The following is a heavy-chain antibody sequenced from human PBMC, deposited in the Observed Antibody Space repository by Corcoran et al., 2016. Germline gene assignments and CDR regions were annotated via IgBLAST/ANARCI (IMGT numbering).Heavy chain of an antibody. D-gene: IGHD6-6*01. Sequence: QVQLQESGPGLVKPSQSLSLTCTVSGGSISSGGYYWGWIRQHPGKGLEGIGYIYYSGSTYYNPSLKSRVTISVDTSKNQFSLKLSAVTAADSAVYYCARSSIAARPGRYSWCDPWGQGTLVTVSS. V-gene: IGHV4-31*03. CDR2: IYYSGST. CDR3: ARSSIAARPGRYSWCDP. CDR1: GGSISSGGYY. J-gene: IGHJ5*02.